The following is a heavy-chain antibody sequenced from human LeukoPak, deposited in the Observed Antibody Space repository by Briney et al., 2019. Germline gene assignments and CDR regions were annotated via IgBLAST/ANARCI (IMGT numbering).Heavy chain of an antibody. Sequence: SETLSLTCTVSGFSISSGHYWGWVRQPPGAGLEWIGSVYQSGTTYYNPSLKSRVTTSVDMSKNQFSLRLRPVTAADTALSYCARIFIRNGYSSYFDCWGQGTLVTVSS. CDR3: ARIFIRNGYSSYFDC. CDR1: GFSISSGHY. CDR2: VYQSGTT. D-gene: IGHD5-18*01. V-gene: IGHV4-38-2*02. J-gene: IGHJ4*02.